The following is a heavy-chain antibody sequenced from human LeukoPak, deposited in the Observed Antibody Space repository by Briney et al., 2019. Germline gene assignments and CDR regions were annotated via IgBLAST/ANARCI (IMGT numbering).Heavy chain of an antibody. J-gene: IGHJ5*02. Sequence: PSETLSLTCAVYGGSFSGYYWSWIRQPPGKGLEWIGEINHSGSTNYNPSLKSRVTISVDTSKNQFSLKLSSVTAADTAVYYCARGQPLGYCSSTSCYWAPSASNWFDPWGQRTLVTVSS. CDR3: ARGQPLGYCSSTSCYWAPSASNWFDP. D-gene: IGHD2-2*01. CDR2: INHSGST. CDR1: GGSFSGYY. V-gene: IGHV4-34*01.